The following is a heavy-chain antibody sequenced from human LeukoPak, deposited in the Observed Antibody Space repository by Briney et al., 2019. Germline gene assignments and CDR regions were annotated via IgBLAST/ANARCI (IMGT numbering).Heavy chain of an antibody. Sequence: GGSLRLSCAVSGFTFTSFSMSWVRQVPGKGLEWVATIRPGGSETYYVDSVKDRFTISRDNARNSLYLQMNSLRAEDTAMYYCARAMFEPDYTDIYRPFAYWGPGTLVTVSS. D-gene: IGHD2-2*02. J-gene: IGHJ4*02. V-gene: IGHV3-7*01. CDR2: IRPGGSET. CDR1: GFTFTSFS. CDR3: ARAMFEPDYTDIYRPFAY.